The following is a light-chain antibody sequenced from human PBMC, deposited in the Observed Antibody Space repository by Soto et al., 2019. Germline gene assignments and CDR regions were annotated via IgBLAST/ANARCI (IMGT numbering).Light chain of an antibody. J-gene: IGKJ4*01. CDR1: QSVSNSY. V-gene: IGKV3-20*01. CDR3: QQYGSSVLT. CDR2: GAS. Sequence: EIVLTQSPGTLSLSPGERATLSCRASQSVSNSYLAWYQQKPGQAPRLLISGASSRATGIPDRFSGSGSGTDFILTISRLEPEDFAVYYCQQYGSSVLTFGGGTKVEI.